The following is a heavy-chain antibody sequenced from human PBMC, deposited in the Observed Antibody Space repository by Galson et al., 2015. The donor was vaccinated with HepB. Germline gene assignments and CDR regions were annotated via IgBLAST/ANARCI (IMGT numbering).Heavy chain of an antibody. CDR2: ISAYNGNT. D-gene: IGHD3-9*01. CDR1: GYTFTSYG. J-gene: IGHJ3*02. Sequence: QSGAEVKKPGASVKVSCKASGYTFTSYGISWVRQAPGQGLEWMGWISAYNGNTNYAQKLQGRVTMTTDTSTSTAYMELRSLRSDDTTVYYCARVPVDYDILTGYGRLGAFDIWGQGTMVTVSS. CDR3: ARVPVDYDILTGYGRLGAFDI. V-gene: IGHV1-18*04.